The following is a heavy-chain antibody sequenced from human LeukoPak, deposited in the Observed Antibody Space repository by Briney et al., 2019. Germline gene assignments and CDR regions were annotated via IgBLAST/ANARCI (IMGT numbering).Heavy chain of an antibody. CDR1: GGSFSGYY. V-gene: IGHV4-34*01. Sequence: KTSETLSLTCAVYGGSFSGYYWSWIRQPPGKGLEWIGEINHSGSTNYNPSLKSRVTISVDTSKNQFSLKLSSVTAADTAVYYCARAVRPTPYYFDYWGQGTLVTVSS. D-gene: IGHD3-10*01. J-gene: IGHJ4*02. CDR3: ARAVRPTPYYFDY. CDR2: INHSGST.